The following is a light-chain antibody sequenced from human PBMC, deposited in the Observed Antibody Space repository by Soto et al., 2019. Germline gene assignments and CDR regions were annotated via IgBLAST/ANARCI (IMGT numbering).Light chain of an antibody. J-gene: IGLJ2*01. CDR2: ENN. CDR1: SSNIGNNY. V-gene: IGLV1-51*02. Sequence: QLVLTQPPSVSAAPGQKVTISCSGSSSNIGNNYVSWYQQLPGTAPKLLIYENNKRPSGIPDRFSGSKSGTSATLGITGLQTGDEADYYCGTWDSSLSVVVFGGGTQLTVL. CDR3: GTWDSSLSVVV.